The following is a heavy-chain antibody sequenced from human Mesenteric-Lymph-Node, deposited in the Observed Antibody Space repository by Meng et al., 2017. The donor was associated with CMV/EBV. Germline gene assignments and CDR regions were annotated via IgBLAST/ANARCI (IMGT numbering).Heavy chain of an antibody. V-gene: IGHV4-39*07. CDR1: GGSISSSRYY. CDR2: IYYSGST. CDR3: ARVRGSSVVDY. J-gene: IGHJ4*01. D-gene: IGHD6-6*01. Sequence: GSLRLSCTVSGGSISSSRYYWGWIRQPPGKGLEWIGSIYYSGSTYYNPSPKSRVTISVDTSKNQFSLNLRSVTAADTAMYYCARVRGSSVVDYWGQGTLVTVSS.